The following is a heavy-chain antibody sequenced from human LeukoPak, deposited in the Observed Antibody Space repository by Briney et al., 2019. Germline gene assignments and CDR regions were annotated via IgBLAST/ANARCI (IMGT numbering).Heavy chain of an antibody. Sequence: SETLSLTCSVSGASTISYHWSWVRQPPGKRLDWIGFVHYSGSTNYNPSLKSRVTISADTSKNQFSLSLTSVTAADTALYYCARSPLESRRDAYNFYFDYWGQGALVTVSS. CDR1: GASTISYH. CDR2: VHYSGST. V-gene: IGHV4-59*08. CDR3: ARSPLESRRDAYNFYFDY. D-gene: IGHD5-24*01. J-gene: IGHJ4*02.